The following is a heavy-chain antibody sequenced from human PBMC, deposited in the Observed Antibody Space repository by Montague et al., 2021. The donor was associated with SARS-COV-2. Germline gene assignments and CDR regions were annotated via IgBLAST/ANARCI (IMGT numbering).Heavy chain of an antibody. CDR2: IYNSGSA. V-gene: IGHV4-59*01. D-gene: IGHD1-26*01. CDR1: GGSINSNY. Sequence: SETLSLTCTVSGGSINSNYWCWIRQPPGKGLERIGFIYNSGSANXSPSFKIRVTISVDTSKDQFSLRLSSVPAADTAIYYFARTPYSRPFPDYWGQGALVTVSS. J-gene: IGHJ4*02. CDR3: ARTPYSRPFPDY.